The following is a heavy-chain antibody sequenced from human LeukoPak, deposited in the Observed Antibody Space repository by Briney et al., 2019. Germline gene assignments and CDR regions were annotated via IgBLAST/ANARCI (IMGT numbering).Heavy chain of an antibody. D-gene: IGHD3-10*01. CDR1: GYTFTSYG. CDR3: AREATGEYFQH. J-gene: IGHJ1*01. Sequence: ASVKVSCKASGYTFTSYGISWVRQAPGQGLEWMGGIIPIFGTANYAQKFQGRVTITADESTSTAYMELSSLRSEDTAVYYCAREATGEYFQHWGQGTLVTVSS. CDR2: IIPIFGTA. V-gene: IGHV1-69*13.